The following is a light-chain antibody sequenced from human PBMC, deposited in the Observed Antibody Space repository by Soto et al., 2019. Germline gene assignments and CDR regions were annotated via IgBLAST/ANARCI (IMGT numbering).Light chain of an antibody. CDR3: SSYTSSSPYV. Sequence: QSVLTQPASVSGSPGQSITIACTGTSSVVGGYNYVSWYQQYPGKAPRLVISDVSNRPSGVSNRFSGSKSGNSASLTISGLQAEDEADYYCSSYTSSSPYVFVTGTKVTVL. CDR2: DVS. V-gene: IGLV2-14*01. J-gene: IGLJ1*01. CDR1: SSVVGGYNY.